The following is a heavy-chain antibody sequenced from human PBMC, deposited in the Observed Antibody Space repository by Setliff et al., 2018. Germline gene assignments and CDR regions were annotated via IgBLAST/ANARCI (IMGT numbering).Heavy chain of an antibody. V-gene: IGHV3-7*01. CDR2: IKQDGSEK. J-gene: IGHJ3*02. D-gene: IGHD3-22*01. Sequence: LRLSCAASGFTFSSYWMSWVRQAPGKGLEWVANIKQDGSEKYYVDSVKGRFTISRENAKNSLYLQMNSLRAEDTALYYCATDRNYYDSDTFYDAFDIWGQGTMVTVS. CDR1: GFTFSSYW. CDR3: ATDRNYYDSDTFYDAFDI.